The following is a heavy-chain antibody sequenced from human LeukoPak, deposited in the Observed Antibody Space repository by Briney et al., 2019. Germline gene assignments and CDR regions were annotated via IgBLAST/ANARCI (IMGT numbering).Heavy chain of an antibody. V-gene: IGHV4-61*02. Sequence: SETLSLTCTVSGGSISSGSDYWSWIRQPAGKGLEWIGRIDSSGSTSYNPSLKSRLTISVDTSKNQFSLKLTSVTAADTAVYYCASSPHSRSSAWNAFDIWGQGTMVTVSS. CDR2: IDSSGST. D-gene: IGHD6-6*01. J-gene: IGHJ3*02. CDR1: GGSISSGSDY. CDR3: ASSPHSRSSAWNAFDI.